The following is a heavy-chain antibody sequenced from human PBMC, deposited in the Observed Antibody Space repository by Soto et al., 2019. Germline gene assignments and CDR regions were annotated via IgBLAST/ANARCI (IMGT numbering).Heavy chain of an antibody. CDR3: ARDSSVVTTFRRWDDAFDI. J-gene: IGHJ3*02. V-gene: IGHV4-4*07. Sequence: PSETLSLTCTVSGGSISSYYWSWIRQPAGKGLEWIGRIYTSGSTNYNPSLKSRVTMSVDTSKNQFSLKLSSVTAADTAVYYCARDSSVVTTFRRWDDAFDIWGQGTMVTVSS. CDR2: IYTSGST. D-gene: IGHD4-4*01. CDR1: GGSISSYY.